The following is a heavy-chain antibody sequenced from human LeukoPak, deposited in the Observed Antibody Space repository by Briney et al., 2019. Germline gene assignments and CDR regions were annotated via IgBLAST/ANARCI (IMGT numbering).Heavy chain of an antibody. J-gene: IGHJ4*02. CDR2: INSDGSSI. Sequence: PGGSLRLSCVASGFTFSTYWMHWVRQAPGKGLVWVSRINSDGSSISYADSVKGRFTISRDNAKNTVYLQMNSLRVEDTAVYYCARGYDYWGQGTLVTVSS. CDR1: GFTFSTYW. V-gene: IGHV3-74*01. D-gene: IGHD5-18*01. CDR3: ARGYDY.